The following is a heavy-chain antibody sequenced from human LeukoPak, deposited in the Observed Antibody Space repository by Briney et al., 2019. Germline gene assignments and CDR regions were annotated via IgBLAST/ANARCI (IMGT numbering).Heavy chain of an antibody. CDR2: IKQDGSEK. CDR1: GFTFSSYW. V-gene: IGHV3-7*01. J-gene: IGHJ4*02. Sequence: GGSLRLSCAASGFTFSSYWMSWVRQAPGKGLEWVANIKQDGSEKYYVDSVKGRFTISRDNAKNSLYLQMNSLRAEDTAVYYCAKRDDYSNYGLDYWGQGILVTVSS. CDR3: AKRDDYSNYGLDY. D-gene: IGHD4-11*01.